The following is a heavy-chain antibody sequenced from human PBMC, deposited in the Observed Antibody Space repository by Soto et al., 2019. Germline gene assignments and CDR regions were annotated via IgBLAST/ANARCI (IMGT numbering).Heavy chain of an antibody. V-gene: IGHV1-69*02. J-gene: IGHJ6*01. D-gene: IGHD3-10*01. CDR3: AQMWFGQLWHGMDV. Sequence: QLVQSGAEVKRPGSSVKVSCKASGGDFLSYTISWVRQVPGQGPEWMGTIIPILDVAKNAQKFQGRVDITADRATSTVYMELRSRRSDDTAVYYCAQMWFGQLWHGMDVWGQGTTLTVSS. CDR1: GGDFLSYT. CDR2: IIPILDVA.